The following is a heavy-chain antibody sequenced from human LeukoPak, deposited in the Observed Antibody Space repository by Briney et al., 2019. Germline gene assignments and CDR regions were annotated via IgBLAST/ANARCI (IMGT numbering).Heavy chain of an antibody. D-gene: IGHD6-13*01. CDR3: ARAAWGIAAAGTSLYYYYGMDV. V-gene: IGHV4-59*01. CDR2: IYYSGST. Sequence: SETLSLTCTVSGGSISSYYWSWIRQPPGKGLEWIGYIYYSGSTNYNPSLKSRVTISVDTSKNQFSLKLSSVTAADTAVYYCARAAWGIAAAGTSLYYYYGMDVWGQGTTVTVSS. J-gene: IGHJ6*02. CDR1: GGSISSYY.